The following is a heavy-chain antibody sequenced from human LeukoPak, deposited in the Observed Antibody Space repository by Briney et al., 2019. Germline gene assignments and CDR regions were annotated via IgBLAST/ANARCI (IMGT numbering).Heavy chain of an antibody. J-gene: IGHJ3*02. CDR3: ARPDYYDSSGYYYVGAFDI. Sequence: LGESLKISCKGSGYSFTSYWIGWVRQMPGKGLEWMGIIYPGDSDTRYSPSFQGQVTISADKSISTAYLQWSSLKASDTAMYYCARPDYYDSSGYYYVGAFDIWGQGRMVTVSS. CDR1: GYSFTSYW. CDR2: IYPGDSDT. V-gene: IGHV5-51*01. D-gene: IGHD3-22*01.